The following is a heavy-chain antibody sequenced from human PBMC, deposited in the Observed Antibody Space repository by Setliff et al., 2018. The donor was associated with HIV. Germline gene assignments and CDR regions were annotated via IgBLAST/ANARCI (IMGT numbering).Heavy chain of an antibody. V-gene: IGHV1-46*01. CDR1: GHTFTNFY. CDR3: ARGREKQWPVLADCLFDF. Sequence: GASVKVSCKASGHTFTNFYLHWVRQAPGQGLEWVGIVNPTSGSTTYAQTFQGRVTMTGDTYTSTVYMEVSSLRSEDTAVYYCARGREKQWPVLADCLFDFWGQGTLVTVSS. D-gene: IGHD6-19*01. J-gene: IGHJ4*02. CDR2: VNPTSGST.